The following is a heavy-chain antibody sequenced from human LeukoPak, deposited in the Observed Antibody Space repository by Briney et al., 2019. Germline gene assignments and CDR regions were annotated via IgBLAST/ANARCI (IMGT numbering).Heavy chain of an antibody. D-gene: IGHD6-13*01. CDR1: GFTFSDYW. V-gene: IGHV3-7*01. CDR3: ARDRVWTVLY. J-gene: IGHJ4*02. CDR2: IKQDGSEK. Sequence: GGSLRLSCAASGFTFSDYWMSRVRQPPGKGLEWVANIKQDGSEKYYVDSVKGRFTISRDNAKNSLYLQMNSLRAEDTAVYYCARDRVWTVLYWGQGTLVTVSS.